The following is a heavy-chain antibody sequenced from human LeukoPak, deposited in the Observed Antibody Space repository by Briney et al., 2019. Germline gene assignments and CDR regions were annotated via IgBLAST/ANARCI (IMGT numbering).Heavy chain of an antibody. CDR1: GYTFTSYG. V-gene: IGHV1-18*01. Sequence: ASVQVSCKASGYTFTSYGISWVRQAPGQGLEWMGWISAYNGNTNYAQNLQGRVTMTTDTSTNTAYMELRSLRSDDTAVYYCARGPMVRGVPTLDVWGQGTTVTVSS. D-gene: IGHD3-10*01. CDR3: ARGPMVRGVPTLDV. J-gene: IGHJ6*02. CDR2: ISAYNGNT.